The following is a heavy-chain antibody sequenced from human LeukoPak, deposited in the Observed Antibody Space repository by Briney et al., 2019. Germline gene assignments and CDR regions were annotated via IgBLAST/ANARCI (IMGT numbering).Heavy chain of an antibody. CDR2: INSDGSIT. CDR1: GFTFRSYW. D-gene: IGHD3-10*01. CDR3: ARAGSFRFDY. V-gene: IGHV3-74*01. J-gene: IGHJ4*02. Sequence: PGGSLRLSCVASGFTFRSYWMHWVRQAPGKGLVWVSRINSDGSITNYADSVKGRFTISRDNARNTLYLQMNSLRAEDTAVYYCARAGSFRFDYWGQGSLVTVSS.